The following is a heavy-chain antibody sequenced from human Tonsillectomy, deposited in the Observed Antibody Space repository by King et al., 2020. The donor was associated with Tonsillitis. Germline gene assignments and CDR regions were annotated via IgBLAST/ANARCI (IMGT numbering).Heavy chain of an antibody. Sequence: QLVQSGAEVKKPGESLRISCKGSGYSFTSYWISWVRQMPGKGLEWMGRIDPSDSYTNYSPSFQGHVTISADKSISTAYLQWSSLKASDTAMYYCARHETYGSGPLGTWGVWGKGTTVTVSS. CDR2: IDPSDSYT. CDR1: GYSFTSYW. V-gene: IGHV5-10-1*03. CDR3: ARHETYGSGPLGTWGV. D-gene: IGHD3-10*01. J-gene: IGHJ6*04.